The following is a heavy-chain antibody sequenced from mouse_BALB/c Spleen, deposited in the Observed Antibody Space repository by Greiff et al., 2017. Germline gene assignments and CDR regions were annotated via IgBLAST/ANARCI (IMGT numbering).Heavy chain of an antibody. V-gene: IGHV1-5*01. CDR3: TRGAYYRYDAMDY. CDR2: IYPGNSDT. J-gene: IGHJ4*01. Sequence: EVQLQQSGTVLARPGASVKMSCKASGYSFTSYWMHWVKQRPGQGLEWIGAIYPGNSDTSYNQKFKGKAKLTAVTSASTAYMELSSLTNEDSAVYYCTRGAYYRYDAMDYWGQGTSVTVSS. D-gene: IGHD2-14*01. CDR1: GYSFTSYW.